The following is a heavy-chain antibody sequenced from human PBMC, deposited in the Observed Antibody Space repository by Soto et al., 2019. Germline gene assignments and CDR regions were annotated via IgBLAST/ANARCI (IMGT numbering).Heavy chain of an antibody. V-gene: IGHV3-49*03. D-gene: IGHD2-2*01. CDR3: TRFPQDIVVVPAARSAFDI. CDR1: ELNFGYYG. CDR2: IRSKAYGGTT. Sequence: GGSKRLSCRAAELNFGYYGMSWFRKKTGKGLEWVGFIRSKAYGGTTEYAASVKGRFTISRDDSKSIAYLQMNSLKTEDTAVYYCTRFPQDIVVVPAARSAFDIWGQGTMVTVSS. J-gene: IGHJ3*02.